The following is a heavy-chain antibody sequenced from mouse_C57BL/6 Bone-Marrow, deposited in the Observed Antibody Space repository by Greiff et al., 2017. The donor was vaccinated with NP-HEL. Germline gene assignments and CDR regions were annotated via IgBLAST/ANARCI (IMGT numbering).Heavy chain of an antibody. CDR3: ERPYSNLDAMDY. V-gene: IGHV1-81*01. CDR2: IYPRSGNT. J-gene: IGHJ4*01. CDR1: GYTFTSYG. Sequence: LVESGAELARPGASVKLSCKASGYTFTSYGISWVKQRTGQGLEWIGEIYPRSGNTYYNEKFKGKATLTADNSSSTAYMELRSLTSEDSAVYICERPYSNLDAMDYWGQGTSVTVSS. D-gene: IGHD2-5*01.